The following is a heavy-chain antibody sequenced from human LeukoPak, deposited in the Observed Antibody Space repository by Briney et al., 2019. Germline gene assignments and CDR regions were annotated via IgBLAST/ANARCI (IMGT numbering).Heavy chain of an antibody. CDR2: MNPDSGNT. D-gene: IGHD2-2*02. CDR1: GYTFTSYD. J-gene: IGHJ5*02. Sequence: ASVKVSCKASGYTFTSYDINWVRQATGQGLEWMGWMNPDSGNTGYAQKFQGRVTITRNTSISTAYMELSSLRSEDTAVYYCARDRGYCSSTSCYTYWFDPWGQGTLVTVSS. V-gene: IGHV1-8*03. CDR3: ARDRGYCSSTSCYTYWFDP.